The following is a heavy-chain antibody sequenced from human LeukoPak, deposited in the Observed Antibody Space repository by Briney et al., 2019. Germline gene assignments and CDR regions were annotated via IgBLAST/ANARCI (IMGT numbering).Heavy chain of an antibody. J-gene: IGHJ4*02. Sequence: ASVKVSCKASGYSFTSYGISWVRQAPGQGLEWMGRISAYNGNTNYVQKLQGRVTMTTDTSTSTAYMELRSLRSDDTAVYHCARDEVCSGGSCYPPDYWGQGTLVTVSS. CDR2: ISAYNGNT. CDR1: GYSFTSYG. V-gene: IGHV1-18*01. D-gene: IGHD2-15*01. CDR3: ARDEVCSGGSCYPPDY.